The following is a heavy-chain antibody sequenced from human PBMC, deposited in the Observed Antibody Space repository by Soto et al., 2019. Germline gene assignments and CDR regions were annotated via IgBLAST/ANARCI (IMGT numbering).Heavy chain of an antibody. Sequence: SETLSLTCTVSGGSISSYYWSWIRQPPGKGLEWIGYIYYSGSTNYNPSLKSRVTISVDTSKNQFSLKLSSVTAADTAVYYCARHGLGTTVTTYYYYYYMDVWGKGTTVTVSS. J-gene: IGHJ6*03. D-gene: IGHD4-17*01. CDR3: ARHGLGTTVTTYYYYYYMDV. V-gene: IGHV4-59*08. CDR1: GGSISSYY. CDR2: IYYSGST.